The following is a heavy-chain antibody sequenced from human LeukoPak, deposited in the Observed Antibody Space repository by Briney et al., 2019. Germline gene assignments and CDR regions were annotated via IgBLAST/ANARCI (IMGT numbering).Heavy chain of an antibody. D-gene: IGHD3-9*01. J-gene: IGHJ4*02. CDR2: ISSSSSYT. Sequence: PGGSLRLSCAASGFTFSDYYMSWIRQAPGKGLERVSYISSSSSYTNYADSVKGRFTISRDNAKNSLYLQMNSLRAEDTAVYYCAREGNDILTGYPDYFDYWGQGTLVTVSS. V-gene: IGHV3-11*06. CDR1: GFTFSDYY. CDR3: AREGNDILTGYPDYFDY.